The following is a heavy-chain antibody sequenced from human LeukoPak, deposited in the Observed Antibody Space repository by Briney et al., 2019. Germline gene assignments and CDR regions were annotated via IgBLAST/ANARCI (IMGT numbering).Heavy chain of an antibody. J-gene: IGHJ6*02. D-gene: IGHD6-13*01. CDR1: GGSISSYY. CDR3: ARGGGIAAAGTGYYYYGMDV. Sequence: PSETLSLTCTVSGGSISSYYWSWIRQPPGKGLEWIGYIYYSGSTNYNPSLKSRVTISVDTFKNQFSLKLSSVTAADTAVYYCARGGGIAAAGTGYYYYGMDVWGQGTTVTVSS. V-gene: IGHV4-59*01. CDR2: IYYSGST.